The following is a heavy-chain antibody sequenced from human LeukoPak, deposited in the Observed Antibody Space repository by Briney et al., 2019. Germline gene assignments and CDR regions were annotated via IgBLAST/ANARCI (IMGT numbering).Heavy chain of an antibody. J-gene: IGHJ2*01. D-gene: IGHD6-19*01. Sequence: GRSLRLSCAASGFTFSSYAMHWVRQAPGKGLEWVSLTYSGGSSYHADSVQGRFAISRDNSKNTLYLQVNSLRAEDTAVYYCARKGWSSYWYFDLWGRGTLVIVSS. CDR3: ARKGWSSYWYFDL. CDR1: GFTFSSYA. V-gene: IGHV3-53*01. CDR2: TYSGGSS.